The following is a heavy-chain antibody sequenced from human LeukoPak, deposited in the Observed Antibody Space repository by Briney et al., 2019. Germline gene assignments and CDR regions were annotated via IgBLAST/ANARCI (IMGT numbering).Heavy chain of an antibody. Sequence: PAGSLRLSCAASGFTFSSYWRSWVRQAPGKGLEWLANIKQDGSEKYYVDSVKGRFTISRDNAKNSLYLQMNSLRAEDTAVYYCANQLGYCSSTSRYKVYWGQGTLVTVSS. CDR3: ANQLGYCSSTSRYKVY. D-gene: IGHD2-2*02. CDR1: GFTFSSYW. J-gene: IGHJ4*02. V-gene: IGHV3-7*01. CDR2: IKQDGSEK.